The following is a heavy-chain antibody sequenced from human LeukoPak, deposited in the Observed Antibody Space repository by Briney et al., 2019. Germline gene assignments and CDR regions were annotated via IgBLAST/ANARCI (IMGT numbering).Heavy chain of an antibody. CDR2: IWYDGSHQ. CDR3: AKERESFYDVLTGSDY. CDR1: GFTFNSCG. D-gene: IGHD3-9*01. Sequence: GGSLRLSCAASGFTFNSCGMHWVRQAPGKGLEWVAVIWYDGSHQYYADSVKGRFTISRDNSKNTLYLQMNSLRADDTAVYFCAKERESFYDVLTGSDYWGQGTLVTVSS. J-gene: IGHJ4*02. V-gene: IGHV3-33*06.